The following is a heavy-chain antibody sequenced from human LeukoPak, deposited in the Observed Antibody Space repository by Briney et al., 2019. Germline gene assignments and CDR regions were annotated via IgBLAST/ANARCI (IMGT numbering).Heavy chain of an antibody. CDR3: ASLYGSGPNWFDP. CDR2: IKQDGSEK. V-gene: IGHV3-7*01. CDR1: GFTFSSYW. Sequence: GGSLRLSYAASGFTFSSYWMSWVRQAPGKGLEWVANIKQDGSEKYYVDSVKGRFTISRDNAKNSLYLQMNSLRAEDTAVYYCASLYGSGPNWFDPWGQGTLVTVSS. J-gene: IGHJ5*02. D-gene: IGHD3-10*01.